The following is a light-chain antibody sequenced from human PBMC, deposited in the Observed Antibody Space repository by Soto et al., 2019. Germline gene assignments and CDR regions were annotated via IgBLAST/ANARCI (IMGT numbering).Light chain of an antibody. CDR1: QSVSSSY. Sequence: ENVFTQSPGTLSLSPGGKATLSCRALQSVSSSYLAWYQQRPGQAPRLLIYGTSSRATAIPDRFSGSGSGTDFTLTISRLEPEDFAVYYCQQYGSSSWTFGQGTKVDIK. V-gene: IGKV3-20*01. J-gene: IGKJ1*01. CDR3: QQYGSSSWT. CDR2: GTS.